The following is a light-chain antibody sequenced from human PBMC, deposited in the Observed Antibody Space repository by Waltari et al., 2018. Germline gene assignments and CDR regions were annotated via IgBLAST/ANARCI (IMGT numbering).Light chain of an antibody. CDR1: STDVGGFNV. CDR3: SSYTASPPHVV. V-gene: IGLV2-14*03. Sequence: QSALTQPASVSGSPGQSNSISCTGISTDVGGFNVVSWYPQHPGKAPNLMLYDVFNRPSGVSTRFSGSKSDNAASLAISGLQAEDEAVYYCSSYTASPPHVVFGGGTKVTVL. CDR2: DVF. J-gene: IGLJ2*01.